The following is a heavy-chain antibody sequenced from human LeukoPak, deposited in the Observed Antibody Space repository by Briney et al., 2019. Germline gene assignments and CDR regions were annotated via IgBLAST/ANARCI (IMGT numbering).Heavy chain of an antibody. CDR3: ARDWAGYKIFDY. D-gene: IGHD5-24*01. J-gene: IGHJ4*02. Sequence: GSLRLSCAASGFTFSDSYMSWFRQAPGNGLEWVSYISSSSNTIHYADSVKGRFTISRDNAKNSLYLQMNSLRVDDTAVYYCARDWAGYKIFDYWGQGTLVTVSS. CDR2: ISSSSNTI. V-gene: IGHV3-11*01. CDR1: GFTFSDSY.